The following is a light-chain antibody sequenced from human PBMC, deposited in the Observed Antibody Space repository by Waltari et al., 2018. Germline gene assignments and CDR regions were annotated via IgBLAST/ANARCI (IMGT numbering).Light chain of an antibody. V-gene: IGLV2-14*03. CDR3: SSYISSDTLEL. CDR1: SSDVGGSNY. Sequence: QSALTQPASVSGSPGQSITISCTATSSDVGGSNYVSWYQQHPGKAPKLIIFDVSNRPSGVSSRFSGSKSGNTSSLTISGLQAQDEADYYCSSYISSDTLELFGGGTSLTVL. J-gene: IGLJ2*01. CDR2: DVS.